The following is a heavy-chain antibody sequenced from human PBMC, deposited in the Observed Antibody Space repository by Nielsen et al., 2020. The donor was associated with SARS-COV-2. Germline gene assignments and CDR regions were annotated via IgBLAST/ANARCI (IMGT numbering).Heavy chain of an antibody. D-gene: IGHD2-15*01. Sequence: SCEASGFTFSDYYMSWIRQAPGKGLEWVSYISKSGTYTDYADSVKGRFTVSRDTARNSVLLQMHSLRADDTAVYYCARMEVQPCSGGSCDYGMDVWGQGTTVTVSS. J-gene: IGHJ6*02. CDR3: ARMEVQPCSGGSCDYGMDV. CDR2: ISKSGTYT. CDR1: GFTFSDYY. V-gene: IGHV3-11*03.